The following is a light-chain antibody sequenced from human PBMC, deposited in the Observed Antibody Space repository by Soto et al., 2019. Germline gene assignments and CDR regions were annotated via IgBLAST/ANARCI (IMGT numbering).Light chain of an antibody. CDR1: QSVLYSSNNKNY. J-gene: IGKJ1*01. V-gene: IGKV4-1*01. CDR3: QQYGSIPWT. Sequence: DIVMTQSPDSLAVSLCERATINCKSSQSVLYSSNNKNYLAWYQQKPGQAPRLLIYDASSRATGIPDRFSGSGSGTDFTLTISRLEPEDFAVYYCQQYGSIPWTFGQGTKVDI. CDR2: DAS.